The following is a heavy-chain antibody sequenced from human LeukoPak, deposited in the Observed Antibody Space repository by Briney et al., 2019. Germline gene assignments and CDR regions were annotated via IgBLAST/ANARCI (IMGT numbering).Heavy chain of an antibody. CDR2: INPNSGGT. D-gene: IGHD2-21*02. CDR3: ARDFEAYCGGDCYSGY. Sequence: ASVKVSCKASGYTFTGYYMHWVRQAPGQGLEWMGRINPNSGGTNYAQKFQGRVTMTRDTSISTAYMELSRLRSDDTAVYCCARDFEAYCGGDCYSGYWGQGTLVTVSS. J-gene: IGHJ4*02. V-gene: IGHV1-2*06. CDR1: GYTFTGYY.